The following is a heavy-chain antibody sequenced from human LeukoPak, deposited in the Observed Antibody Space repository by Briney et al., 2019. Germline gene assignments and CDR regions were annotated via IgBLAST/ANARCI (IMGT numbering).Heavy chain of an antibody. CDR3: ATVKYDYGDPVGWFDP. D-gene: IGHD4-17*01. Sequence: LPGGSLRLSCAASGFTFSSYAMSWVRQAPGKGLEWVSHILSTGTTYYADSMRGRFTISRDNSKNTLYLLMTSLRADDTAVYYCATVKYDYGDPVGWFDPWGQGTLVTVSS. V-gene: IGHV3-23*01. CDR2: ILSTGTT. J-gene: IGHJ5*02. CDR1: GFTFSSYA.